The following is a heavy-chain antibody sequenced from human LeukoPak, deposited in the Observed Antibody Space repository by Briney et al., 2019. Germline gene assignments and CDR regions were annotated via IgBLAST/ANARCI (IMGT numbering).Heavy chain of an antibody. J-gene: IGHJ4*02. CDR3: ARGRARGVAAPFDY. CDR2: ISSSSSYT. D-gene: IGHD3-10*01. CDR1: AFTFSDYY. V-gene: IGHV3-11*05. Sequence: GGSLRLSCAASAFTFSDYYMSWIRQAPGKGLEWVSYISSSSSYTNYADSAKGRFTISRDNAKNSLYLQMNGLRADDTAVYYCARGRARGVAAPFDYWGQGTLVTVSS.